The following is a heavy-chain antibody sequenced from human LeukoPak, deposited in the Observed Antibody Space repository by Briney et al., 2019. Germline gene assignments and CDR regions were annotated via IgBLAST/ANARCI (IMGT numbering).Heavy chain of an antibody. CDR3: AREGYRGNYYDSSGYYENFQH. CDR2: IIPIFGIA. CDR1: GGTFSSYA. J-gene: IGHJ1*01. D-gene: IGHD3-22*01. V-gene: IGHV1-69*04. Sequence: SVNVSCKASGGTFSSYAISWVRQAPGQGLEWMGRIIPIFGIANYAQKFQGRVTITADKSTSTAYMELSSLRSEDTAVYYCAREGYRGNYYDSSGYYENFQHWGQGTLVTVSS.